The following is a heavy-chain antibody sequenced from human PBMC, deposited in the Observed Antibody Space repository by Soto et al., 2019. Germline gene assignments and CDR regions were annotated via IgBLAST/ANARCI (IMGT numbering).Heavy chain of an antibody. D-gene: IGHD2-15*01. Sequence: QVQLVESGGGVVQPGRSLRLSCAASGFTFSSRGMHWVRQAPGKGLEWVALIWADGSSQYYVDSVKGRFTISRDNSRNTLYLQMNSLRAEDTAVYYCATDLGMPSVGRWYSTFFEDWGQGTLVTVSP. V-gene: IGHV3-33*01. CDR1: GFTFSSRG. J-gene: IGHJ4*02. CDR2: IWADGSSQ. CDR3: ATDLGMPSVGRWYSTFFED.